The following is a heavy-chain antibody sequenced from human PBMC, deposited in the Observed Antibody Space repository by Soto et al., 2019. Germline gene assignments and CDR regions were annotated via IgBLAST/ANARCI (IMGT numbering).Heavy chain of an antibody. Sequence: QVQLVQSGAEVQKPGSSVNVSCRASGDTPSTYAISWVRQAPGKGLEWMGGIIPILGTPNYAQRFQDRITISADTSTRTTYMELNSVTSDDTAVFYCAILGLDIDSWGQGTLVIVSS. CDR2: IIPILGTP. CDR3: AILGLDIDS. V-gene: IGHV1-69*14. D-gene: IGHD3-16*01. J-gene: IGHJ4*02. CDR1: GDTPSTYA.